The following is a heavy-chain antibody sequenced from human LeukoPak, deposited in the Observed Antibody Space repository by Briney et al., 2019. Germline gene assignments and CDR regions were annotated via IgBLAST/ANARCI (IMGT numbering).Heavy chain of an antibody. CDR1: GFTFSSYG. D-gene: IGHD6-19*01. CDR3: ARAPPYNSGWYVDY. Sequence: PGGSLRLSCAASGFTFSSYGMHWVRQAPRKRLERVAAIWNDGSNKAYADSVKGRFTISRDNSKNTLFLQMSTLRSEDTAVYYCARAPPYNSGWYVDYWGQGTLVTVAS. CDR2: IWNDGSNK. V-gene: IGHV3-33*01. J-gene: IGHJ4*02.